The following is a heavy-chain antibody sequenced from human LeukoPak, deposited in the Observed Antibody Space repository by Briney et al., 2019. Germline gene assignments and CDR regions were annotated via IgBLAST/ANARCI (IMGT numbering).Heavy chain of an antibody. V-gene: IGHV4-34*01. CDR1: GGSFSGYY. J-gene: IGHJ3*02. D-gene: IGHD3-3*01. CDR2: INHSGST. Sequence: KPSETLSLTCAVYGGSFSGYYWSWMRQPPGKGLEWIGEINHSGSTNYNPSLKSRVTISVDTSKNQFSLKLSSVTAADTAVYYCARGPSITIFGGDDAFDIWGQGTMVTVSS. CDR3: ARGPSITIFGGDDAFDI.